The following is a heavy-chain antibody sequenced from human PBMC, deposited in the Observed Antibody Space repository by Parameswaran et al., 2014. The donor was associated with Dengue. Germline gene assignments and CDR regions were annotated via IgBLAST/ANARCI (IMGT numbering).Heavy chain of an antibody. J-gene: IGHJ4*02. V-gene: IGHV1-69*01. Sequence: WVRQAPGQGLEWMGGIIPVFGAANYAQRFQGRVTITADGSTTTAYMELSSLRSEDTAVYYCATSPYCPTPSCYTRQFDHWGQGTLVTVSS. CDR2: IIPVFGAA. D-gene: IGHD2-2*02. CDR3: ATSPYCPTPSCYTRQFDH.